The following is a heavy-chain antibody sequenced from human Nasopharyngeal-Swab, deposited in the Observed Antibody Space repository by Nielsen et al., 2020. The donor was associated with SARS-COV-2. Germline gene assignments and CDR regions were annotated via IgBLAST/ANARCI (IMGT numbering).Heavy chain of an antibody. D-gene: IGHD6-19*01. V-gene: IGHV1-69*04. CDR1: GGTFSSYA. CDR3: AKIPGIAVAPLDY. CDR2: IIPILGIA. J-gene: IGHJ4*02. Sequence: PVKVSCKASGGTFSSYAISWVRQAPGQGLEWMGRIIPILGIANYAQKFQGRVTITADKSTSTAYMELSSLRSEDTAVYYCAKIPGIAVAPLDYWGQGTLVTVSS.